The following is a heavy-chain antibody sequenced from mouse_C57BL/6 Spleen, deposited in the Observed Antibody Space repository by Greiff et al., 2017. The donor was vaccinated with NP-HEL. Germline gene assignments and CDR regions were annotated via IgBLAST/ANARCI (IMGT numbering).Heavy chain of an antibody. CDR1: GFTFSSYG. CDR3: ASNYDYEGFAY. V-gene: IGHV5-6*01. Sequence: EVHLVESGGDLVKPGGSLKLSCAASGFTFSSYGMSWVRQTPDKRLEWVATISSGGSYTYYPDSVKGRFTISRDNAKNTLYLQMSSLKSEDTAMYYCASNYDYEGFAYWGQGTLVTVSA. CDR2: ISSGGSYT. D-gene: IGHD2-4*01. J-gene: IGHJ3*01.